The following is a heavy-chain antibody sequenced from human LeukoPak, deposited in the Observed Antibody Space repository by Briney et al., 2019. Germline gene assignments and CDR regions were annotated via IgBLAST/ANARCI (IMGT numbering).Heavy chain of an antibody. Sequence: GGSLRLSCAASGFSFSSYEMNWVRQAPGKGLEWVSYISSSGSTIYYADSVKGRFTISRDNAKNSPYLQMNSLRAEDTAVYYCAKDLLSSLVRGVTIEGHDYWGQGTLVTVSS. CDR3: AKDLLSSLVRGVTIEGHDY. J-gene: IGHJ4*02. CDR2: ISSSGSTI. CDR1: GFSFSSYE. V-gene: IGHV3-48*03. D-gene: IGHD3-10*01.